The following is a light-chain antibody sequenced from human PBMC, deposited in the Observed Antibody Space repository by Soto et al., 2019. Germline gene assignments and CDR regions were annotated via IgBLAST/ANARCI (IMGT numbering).Light chain of an antibody. J-gene: IGKJ2*01. Sequence: DIQMTQSPSSLSAAVGDRVTITCQASHDIRIFLNWYQQKPGKVPKLLIYDASNLATGVPSRFSGSGSGTDFTFTISILQPEDIATYYCQQYDTLPYTFGQGTKLEIK. CDR2: DAS. CDR3: QQYDTLPYT. CDR1: HDIRIF. V-gene: IGKV1-33*01.